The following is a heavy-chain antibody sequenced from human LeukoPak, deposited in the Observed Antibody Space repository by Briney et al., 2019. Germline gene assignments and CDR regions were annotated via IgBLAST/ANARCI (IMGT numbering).Heavy chain of an antibody. CDR2: IYYSGST. CDR1: GGSISSSGYY. J-gene: IGHJ4*02. Sequence: SQTLSLTCTVSGGSISSSGYYWSWIRQHPGKGLEWIGYIYYSGSTYYNPSLKSRVTISVDTSKNQFSLKLNSVTAADTAVYYCARHDGSGYSYGYSYFDYWGQGTLVTVSS. CDR3: ARHDGSGYSYGYSYFDY. V-gene: IGHV4-31*03. D-gene: IGHD5-18*01.